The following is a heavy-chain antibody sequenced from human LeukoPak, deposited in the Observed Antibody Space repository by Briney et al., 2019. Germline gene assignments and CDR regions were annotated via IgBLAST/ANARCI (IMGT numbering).Heavy chain of an antibody. Sequence: GGSLRLSCAASGFTFDDYTMHWVRQAPGKGLEWVSLISWDGVSTYYADSVKGRFTISRDNSKNSLYLQMNSLRTEDTALYYCAKDETAAGPREALFDYWGQGTLVTVSS. V-gene: IGHV3-43*01. CDR3: AKDETAAGPREALFDY. CDR2: ISWDGVST. CDR1: GFTFDDYT. D-gene: IGHD6-13*01. J-gene: IGHJ4*02.